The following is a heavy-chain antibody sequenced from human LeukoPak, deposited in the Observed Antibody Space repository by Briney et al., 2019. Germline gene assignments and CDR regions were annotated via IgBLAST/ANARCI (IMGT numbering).Heavy chain of an antibody. D-gene: IGHD3/OR15-3a*01. Sequence: SETLSLTCTVSVVSISSSNSYWGWIRQPPGKGLEWIGSIYYSGNTYYNASLKSQVSISIDTSNNQFSLRLTSVTAADTAVYYCARQTGSGLFILPGGQGTLVTVSS. J-gene: IGHJ4*02. CDR1: VVSISSSNSY. V-gene: IGHV4-39*01. CDR3: ARQTGSGLFILP. CDR2: IYYSGNT.